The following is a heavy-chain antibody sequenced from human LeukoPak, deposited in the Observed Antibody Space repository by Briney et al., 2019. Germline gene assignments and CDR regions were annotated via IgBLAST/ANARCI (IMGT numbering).Heavy chain of an antibody. Sequence: SETMSLTCTVSGGSISSSSYYWGWIRQPPGKGLEWIGSIYYSGSTYYNPSLKSRVTISVDTSKNQFSLKLSSVTAADTAVYYCARVSDSSGYSHPYWGQGTLVTVSS. CDR2: IYYSGST. D-gene: IGHD3-22*01. J-gene: IGHJ4*02. CDR3: ARVSDSSGYSHPY. CDR1: GGSISSSSYY. V-gene: IGHV4-39*07.